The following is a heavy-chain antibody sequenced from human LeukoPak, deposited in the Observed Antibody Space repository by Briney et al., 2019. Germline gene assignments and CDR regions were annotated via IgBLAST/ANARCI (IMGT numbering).Heavy chain of an antibody. CDR1: GFTFSSYA. CDR3: AKEPDFWSGYGDY. D-gene: IGHD3-3*01. J-gene: IGHJ4*02. CDR2: ISGSGGST. Sequence: GVSLRLSCAASGFTFSSYARSWVRQAPGKGLEWVSAISGSGGSTYYADSVNGRFTISRDNSKNTLDLQMNSLRAEDTAVYYCAKEPDFWSGYGDYWGQGTLVTVSS. V-gene: IGHV3-23*01.